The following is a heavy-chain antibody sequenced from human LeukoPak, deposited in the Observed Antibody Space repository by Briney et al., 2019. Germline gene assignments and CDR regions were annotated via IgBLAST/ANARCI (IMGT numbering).Heavy chain of an antibody. CDR1: GYTFTSYY. Sequence: ASVKVSCKASGYTFTSYYMHWVRQAPGQGLEWMGIIIPSGGSTSYAQKFQGRVTMTRDMSTSTVYMELSSLRSEDTAVYYCARRSSRITIFGVVDYYYYMVVWGKGTTVTVSS. CDR2: IIPSGGST. V-gene: IGHV1-46*01. J-gene: IGHJ6*03. CDR3: ARRSSRITIFGVVDYYYYMVV. D-gene: IGHD3-3*01.